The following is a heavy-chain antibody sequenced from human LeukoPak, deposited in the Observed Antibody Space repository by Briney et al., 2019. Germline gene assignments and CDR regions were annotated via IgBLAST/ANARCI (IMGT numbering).Heavy chain of an antibody. CDR3: ARSIASSFYYMDV. J-gene: IGHJ6*03. CDR1: GGSISSGSYY. Sequence: SETLSLTCTVSGGSISSGSYYWSWIRQPAGKGLEWIGRIYTSGSTNYNPSLESRVTISVDTSKNQFSLKLSSVTAADTAVYYCARSIASSFYYMDVWGKGTTVTVSS. V-gene: IGHV4-61*02. D-gene: IGHD2-15*01. CDR2: IYTSGST.